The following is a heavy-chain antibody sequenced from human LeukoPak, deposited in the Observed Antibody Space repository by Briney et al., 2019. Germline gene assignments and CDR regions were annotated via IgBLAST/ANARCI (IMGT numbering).Heavy chain of an antibody. CDR3: ARATVLEYHPPGEVWFDP. CDR1: GGTFSSYA. D-gene: IGHD2-2*01. CDR2: IIPIFGTA. V-gene: IGHV1-69*05. Sequence: SVKVSCKASGGTFSSYAISWVRQAPGQGLEWMGGIIPIFGTANYAQKFQGRVTINTDESTSTAYMELSSLRSEDTAVYYCARATVLEYHPPGEVWFDPWGQGTLVTVSS. J-gene: IGHJ5*02.